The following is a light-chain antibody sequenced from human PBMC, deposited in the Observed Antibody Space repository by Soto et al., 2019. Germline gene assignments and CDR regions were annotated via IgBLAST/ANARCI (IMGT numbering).Light chain of an antibody. Sequence: EIVLTQSPGTLSLSPGERATLSCRASQSVSSNYLAWYQQKPGQAPRLLIYGASSRATGIPDRFSGSGSGTXXXLXXXXLEPXDFAXXXXXQYGSSPLTFGGGTKVEIK. J-gene: IGKJ4*01. CDR1: QSVSSNY. V-gene: IGKV3-20*01. CDR3: XQYGSSPLT. CDR2: GAS.